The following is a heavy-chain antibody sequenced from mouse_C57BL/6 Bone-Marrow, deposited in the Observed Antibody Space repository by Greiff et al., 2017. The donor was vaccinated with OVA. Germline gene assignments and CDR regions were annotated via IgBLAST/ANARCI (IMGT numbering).Heavy chain of an antibody. J-gene: IGHJ4*01. CDR3: TRRLDDVDN. V-gene: IGHV5S21*01. CDR2: ISSGGDYI. D-gene: IGHD2-3*01. CDR1: GFSFSSYA. Sequence: EVQRVESGDGLVKPGGSLKLSCAASGFSFSSYAMSWVRQTPEKRLEWVAYISSGGDYIYYADTVKGRFTISRDNARHTLYLQISSLKSEDTAMYYCTRRLDDVDNWCQGTSVTVSS.